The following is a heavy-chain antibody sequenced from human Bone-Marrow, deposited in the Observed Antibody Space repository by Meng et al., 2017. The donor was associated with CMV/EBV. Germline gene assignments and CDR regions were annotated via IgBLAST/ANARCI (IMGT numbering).Heavy chain of an antibody. CDR3: AHSLEYSSSWYDPYFDY. Sequence: GWSRPPPGKAREWPPLLYWKEDNRYRPSRKGRLTITKDNSKNQVVLTMTNMDPVDTATYYCAHSLEYSSSWYDPYFDYWGQGTLVTVSS. J-gene: IGHJ4*02. D-gene: IGHD6-13*01. V-gene: IGHV2-5*01. CDR2: LYWKEDN.